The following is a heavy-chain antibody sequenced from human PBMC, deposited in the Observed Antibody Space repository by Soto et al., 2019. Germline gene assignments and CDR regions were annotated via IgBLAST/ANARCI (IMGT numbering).Heavy chain of an antibody. V-gene: IGHV1-3*02. CDR3: ARVGPSFCGGDDCYSEGVWIDN. CDR2: SNAGNGNT. Sequence: ASVKVSCKASGYTFTSYAMHWVRQAPGLRLEWMGWSNAGNGNTKYSQEFQGRVTITRDTSASTAYMELSSLRSEDMALYYCARVGPSFCGGDDCYSEGVWIDNWGQGTLVTVSS. D-gene: IGHD2-21*02. J-gene: IGHJ4*02. CDR1: GYTFTSYA.